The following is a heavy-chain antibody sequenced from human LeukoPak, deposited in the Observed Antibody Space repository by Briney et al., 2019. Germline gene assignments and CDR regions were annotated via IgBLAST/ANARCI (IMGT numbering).Heavy chain of an antibody. CDR1: GFTFSSFE. CDR3: AKDLHRIAY. CDR2: IRYDGSNK. Sequence: GGSLRLSCAASGFTFSSFEMDWVRQAPGKGLEWVAFIRYDGSNKYYADSVKGRFTISRDNSKNTLYLQMNSLRAEDTAVYYCAKDLHRIAYWGPGTLVTVSS. V-gene: IGHV3-30*02. J-gene: IGHJ4*02.